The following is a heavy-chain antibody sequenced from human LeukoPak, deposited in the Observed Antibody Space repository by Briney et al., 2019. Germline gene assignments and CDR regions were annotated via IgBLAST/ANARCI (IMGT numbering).Heavy chain of an antibody. V-gene: IGHV3-9*01. J-gene: IGHJ3*02. CDR1: GFTFDDYA. CDR2: ISWNSGSI. Sequence: GGSLRLSCEASGFTFDDYAMHWVRQAPGKGLEWVSGISWNSGSIGYADSVKGRFTISRDNAKNSLYLQMNSLRAEDTALYYCAKDMALVGASGAFDIWGQGTMVTVSS. D-gene: IGHD1-26*01. CDR3: AKDMALVGASGAFDI.